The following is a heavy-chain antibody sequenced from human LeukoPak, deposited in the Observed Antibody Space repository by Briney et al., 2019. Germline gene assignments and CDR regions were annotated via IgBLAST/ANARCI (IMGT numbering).Heavy chain of an antibody. D-gene: IGHD1-26*01. CDR1: GFIFSGSA. CDR3: ARRLEVGASDLDY. J-gene: IGHJ4*02. Sequence: GGSLRLSCAASGFIFSGSAKHWVRQTSGKGLEWVGRIRNKANNYATSYAASVKGRFTISRDDSKNTAFLQLNSLETEDTAMYYCARRLEVGASDLDYWGQGTLVTVSS. CDR2: IRNKANNYAT. V-gene: IGHV3-73*01.